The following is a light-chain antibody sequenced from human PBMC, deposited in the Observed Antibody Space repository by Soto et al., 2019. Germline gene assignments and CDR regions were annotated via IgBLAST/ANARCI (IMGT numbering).Light chain of an antibody. CDR1: QSVSSY. CDR3: QQRSNWPIT. V-gene: IGKV3-11*01. CDR2: DAP. J-gene: IGKJ5*01. Sequence: EIVFRQSPATLSLSPGERATLSCSASQSVSSYLALYQQKPGQAPRLLIYDAPNRATGIPARFSGSGSGTDFTLTISSLEPEDFAVYYCQQRSNWPITFGQGTRLEIK.